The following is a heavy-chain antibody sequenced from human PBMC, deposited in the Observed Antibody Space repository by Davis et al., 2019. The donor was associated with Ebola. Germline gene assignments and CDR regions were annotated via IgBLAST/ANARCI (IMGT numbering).Heavy chain of an antibody. J-gene: IGHJ4*02. CDR3: AKDARLVGSRWTFDY. Sequence: GESLRLSCAAPEFTFSSYEMSWVRQAPGKGLEWVSSISGSGDSTNYADSVKGRYTISRDNSKNTLYLQMNSLRAEDTAVYYCAKDARLVGSRWTFDYWCQGTLVTVSS. D-gene: IGHD6-13*01. CDR1: EFTFSSYE. CDR2: ISGSGDST. V-gene: IGHV3-23*01.